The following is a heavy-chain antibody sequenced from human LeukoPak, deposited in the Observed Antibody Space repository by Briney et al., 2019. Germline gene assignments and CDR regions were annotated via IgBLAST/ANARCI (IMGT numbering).Heavy chain of an antibody. CDR1: GGSISSRNYY. V-gene: IGHV4-39*07. J-gene: IGHJ4*02. Sequence: SETLSLTCTVSGGSISSRNYYWGWIRQPPGKGLEWIGSIDYSGNTYYNPSLKSRVTISVDTSKNQFSLRLSSVTAADTAVYYCARVWFGSRCFDYWGQGTLVTVSS. CDR2: IDYSGNT. D-gene: IGHD3-10*01. CDR3: ARVWFGSRCFDY.